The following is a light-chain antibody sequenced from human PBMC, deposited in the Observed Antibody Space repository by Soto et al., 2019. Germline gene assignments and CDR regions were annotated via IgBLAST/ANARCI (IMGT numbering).Light chain of an antibody. V-gene: IGLV2-14*03. CDR1: SSDVGTYNF. Sequence: ALTQPASVSGSPGQSITISCTGTSSDVGTYNFVSWHQQHPGKAPKLMIYNVYDRPSGISYRFSGSKSGNTASLTISGLQGEDEADYYCSAYTVSRTYVFGTGTKVTVL. J-gene: IGLJ1*01. CDR2: NVY. CDR3: SAYTVSRTYV.